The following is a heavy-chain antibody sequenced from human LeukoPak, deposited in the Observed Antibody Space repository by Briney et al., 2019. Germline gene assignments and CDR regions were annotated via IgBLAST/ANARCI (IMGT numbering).Heavy chain of an antibody. D-gene: IGHD4-17*01. V-gene: IGHV4-31*03. Sequence: SETLSLTCTVSGGSISSGAYYWSRIRQHPGKGLEWIGYIYYSGSTYYNPSLKSRVTISVDTSKNQFSLKLSSVTAADTAVYYCARATTVTTPADCWGQGTLVTVSS. CDR1: GGSISSGAYY. CDR3: ARATTVTTPADC. J-gene: IGHJ4*02. CDR2: IYYSGST.